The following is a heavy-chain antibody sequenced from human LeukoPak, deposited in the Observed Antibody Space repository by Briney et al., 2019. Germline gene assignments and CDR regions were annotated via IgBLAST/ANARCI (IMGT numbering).Heavy chain of an antibody. CDR2: IYYSGST. J-gene: IGHJ4*02. V-gene: IGHV4-59*01. Sequence: SETLSLTCTVSGGSISSYYWSWIRQPPGKGLEWIGYIYYSGSTNYNPSLKSRVTISVDTSKNQFSLKLSSVTAADTAVDYCARAGRAASGYSYGYYFDYWGQGTLVTVSS. CDR1: GGSISSYY. CDR3: ARAGRAASGYSYGYYFDY. D-gene: IGHD5-18*01.